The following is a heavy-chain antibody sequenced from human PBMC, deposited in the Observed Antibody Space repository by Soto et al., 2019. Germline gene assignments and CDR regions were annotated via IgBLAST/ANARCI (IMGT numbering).Heavy chain of an antibody. CDR1: GDSVSSYW. V-gene: IGHV5-51*01. CDR3: ARALLSGDDFDY. J-gene: IGHJ4*02. CDR2: IYPGDSDT. D-gene: IGHD3-10*01. Sequence: ISEERRGDSVSSYWRSSYRQMPGKGLEWMGIIYPGDSDTRYSPSFQGQVTISVDKSISTAYLQWSSLKASDTAMYYCARALLSGDDFDYWGQGTLVTVSS.